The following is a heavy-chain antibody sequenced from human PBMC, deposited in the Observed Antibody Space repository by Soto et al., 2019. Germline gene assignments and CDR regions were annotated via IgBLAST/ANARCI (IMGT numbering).Heavy chain of an antibody. D-gene: IGHD2-21*01. J-gene: IGHJ6*02. CDR1: GFSLSTSGMC. CDR2: IDWDDDK. V-gene: IGHV2-70*11. Sequence: SGPTLVNPTQTLTLTCTFSGFSLSTSGMCVSWIRQPPGKALEWLARIDWDDDKYYSTSLKTRLTISKDTSKNQVVLTMTNMDPVDTATYYCARLRDQENYYHYGMYFWGQGTTVPVSS. CDR3: ARLRDQENYYHYGMYF.